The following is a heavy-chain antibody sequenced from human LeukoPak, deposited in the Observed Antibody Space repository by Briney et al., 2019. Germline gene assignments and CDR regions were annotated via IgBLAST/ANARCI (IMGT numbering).Heavy chain of an antibody. CDR2: INSDGSST. Sequence: GGSLRLSCAASGFTFSSYWMHWVRQAPGKGLVWVSRINSDGSSTSYADSVKGRFTISRDNAKNTLYLQMNSLRAEDTAVYYCARDPNDCISTSCYNYWGQGTLVTVSS. V-gene: IGHV3-74*01. CDR1: GFTFSSYW. CDR3: ARDPNDCISTSCYNY. J-gene: IGHJ4*02. D-gene: IGHD2-2*02.